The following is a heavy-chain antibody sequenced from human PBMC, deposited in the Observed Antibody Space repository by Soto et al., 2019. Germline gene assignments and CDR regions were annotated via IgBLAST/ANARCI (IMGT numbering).Heavy chain of an antibody. J-gene: IGHJ4*02. CDR1: GGSFSAYY. D-gene: IGHD7-27*01. Sequence: KPSETLSLTCAVYGGSFSAYYWSWIRQPPGKGLEWIGEINHSGSTNYNPSLKSRVTISVDTSKNQFSLKLSSVTAADTAVYYCARGLTYFDYWGQGTLVTVSS. V-gene: IGHV4-34*01. CDR2: INHSGST. CDR3: ARGLTYFDY.